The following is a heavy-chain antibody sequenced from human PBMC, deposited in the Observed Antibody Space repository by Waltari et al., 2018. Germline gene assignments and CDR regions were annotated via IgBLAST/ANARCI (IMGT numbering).Heavy chain of an antibody. Sequence: QVQLQESGPGLVKPSETLSLTCAVSGYSITSGYYWGWIRQPPGKGLEWIGSIYYGGTTYYNPSLKSRLTISVDTSKNQLSLELSSVTAADTAVYYCARVNYYDSSGYKGAFDYWGQGTLVTVSS. V-gene: IGHV4-38-2*01. J-gene: IGHJ4*02. D-gene: IGHD3-22*01. CDR3: ARVNYYDSSGYKGAFDY. CDR2: IYYGGTT. CDR1: GYSITSGYY.